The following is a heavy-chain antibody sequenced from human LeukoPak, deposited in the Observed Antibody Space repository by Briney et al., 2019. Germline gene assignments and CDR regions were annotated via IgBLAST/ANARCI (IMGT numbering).Heavy chain of an antibody. J-gene: IGHJ6*03. Sequence: ASVKLSCKASGYTFTSYYIHWVRQAPGQGLEWMGIINPSGGGTSYAQKFQGRVTMTRDTSTSTVYMELNSLRSEDTAVYYCAREEWELLRYYYYYMDVWGKGTTVTVSS. D-gene: IGHD1-26*01. V-gene: IGHV1-46*01. CDR2: INPSGGGT. CDR3: AREEWELLRYYYYYMDV. CDR1: GYTFTSYY.